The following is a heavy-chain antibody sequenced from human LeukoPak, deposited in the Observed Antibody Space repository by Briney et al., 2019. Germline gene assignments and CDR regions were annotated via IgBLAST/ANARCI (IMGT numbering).Heavy chain of an antibody. J-gene: IGHJ4*02. D-gene: IGHD3-3*01. V-gene: IGHV3-11*01. Sequence: GGPLRLSCAASGFTFSDYYMSWIRQAPGKGLEWVSYISSSGSTIYHADSVKGRFTISRDNAKNLLFLQMNSLRAEDTAVYYCARDIPYYDFWSGYSMDYRGQGTLVTVSS. CDR3: ARDIPYYDFWSGYSMDY. CDR2: ISSSGSTI. CDR1: GFTFSDYY.